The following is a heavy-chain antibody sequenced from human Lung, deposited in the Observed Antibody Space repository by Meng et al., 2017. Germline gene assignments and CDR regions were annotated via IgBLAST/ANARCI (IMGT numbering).Heavy chain of an antibody. CDR3: ARGPTTMAHDFDY. Sequence: QVQSQQWGAGLLKPSDTLSLACVVSGGSFSDYYWSWIRQPPGKGLEWIGEINHSGSTNYNPSLESRATISVDTSQNNLSLKLSSVTAADSAVYYCARGPTTMAHDFDYWGQGTLVTVSS. V-gene: IGHV4-34*01. J-gene: IGHJ4*02. D-gene: IGHD4-11*01. CDR1: GGSFSDYY. CDR2: INHSGST.